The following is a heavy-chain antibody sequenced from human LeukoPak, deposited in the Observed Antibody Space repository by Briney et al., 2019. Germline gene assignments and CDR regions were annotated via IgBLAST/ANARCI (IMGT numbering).Heavy chain of an antibody. CDR2: ISSASGSI. Sequence: GGSLRLSCAASGFTFSSYSMNWVRQAPGKGLEWVSYISSASGSIYYADSVKGRFTISRDNAKNSLFLQMNSLRAEDTAVYYCARVGIAAAGEDYWGQGTLVTVSS. CDR3: ARVGIAAAGEDY. J-gene: IGHJ4*02. CDR1: GFTFSSYS. D-gene: IGHD6-13*01. V-gene: IGHV3-48*04.